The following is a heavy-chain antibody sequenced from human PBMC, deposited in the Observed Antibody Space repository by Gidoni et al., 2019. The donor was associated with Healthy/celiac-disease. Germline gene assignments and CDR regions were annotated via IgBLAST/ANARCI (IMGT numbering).Heavy chain of an antibody. V-gene: IGHV1-46*01. D-gene: IGHD2-15*01. CDR3: ARGPLGYCSGGSCYWYYYYMDV. CDR1: GYTFTSYY. J-gene: IGHJ6*03. CDR2: INPSGGST. Sequence: QVQLVQSGAEVKKPGASVKVSCKASGYTFTSYYIPWVRQAPGQGLEWMGIINPSGGSTSYAQKFQGRVTMTRDTSTSTVYMELSSLRSEDTAVYYCARGPLGYCSGGSCYWYYYYMDVWGKGTTVTVSS.